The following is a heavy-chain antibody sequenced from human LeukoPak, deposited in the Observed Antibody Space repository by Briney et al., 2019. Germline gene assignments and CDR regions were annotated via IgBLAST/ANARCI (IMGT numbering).Heavy chain of an antibody. CDR1: GGSLSGYY. CDR2: INHDGTT. Sequence: SEALSVTCVVYGGSLSGYYWTWIRQSPGSGVEWIGEINHDGTTKYNPSLRSRVTTSVDTSKNQFSLRLRSVTAADTALYYCARAKRYYESRGRLDYWGQGTLVTVAS. J-gene: IGHJ4*02. CDR3: ARAKRYYESRGRLDY. D-gene: IGHD3-22*01. V-gene: IGHV4-34*01.